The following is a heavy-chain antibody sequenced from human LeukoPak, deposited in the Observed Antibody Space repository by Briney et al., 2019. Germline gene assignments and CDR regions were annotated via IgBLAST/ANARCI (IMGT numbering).Heavy chain of an antibody. CDR3: ARDVGDGYNWYYFDY. CDR1: GGTFSSYA. CDR2: IIPIFGTA. D-gene: IGHD5-24*01. J-gene: IGHJ4*02. Sequence: GASVKVSCKASGGTFSSYAISWVRQAPGQGLEWMGGIIPIFGTANYAQKFQGRVTITADESMSTAYMELSSLRSEDTAVYYCARDVGDGYNWYYFDYWGQGTLVTVSS. V-gene: IGHV1-69*13.